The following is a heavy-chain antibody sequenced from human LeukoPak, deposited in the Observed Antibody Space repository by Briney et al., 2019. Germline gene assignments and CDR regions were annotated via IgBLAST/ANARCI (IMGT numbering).Heavy chain of an antibody. CDR3: ARPYCSSTSCYFDY. V-gene: IGHV3-66*02. Sequence: PGGSLRLSCAASGFTVSSNYMSWVRQAPGKGLEWVSVIHSGGSTYYADSVKGRFTISRDNSKNTLYLQMNSLRAEDTAVYYCARPYCSSTSCYFDYWGQGTLVTVSS. CDR2: IHSGGST. CDR1: GFTVSSNY. D-gene: IGHD2-2*01. J-gene: IGHJ4*02.